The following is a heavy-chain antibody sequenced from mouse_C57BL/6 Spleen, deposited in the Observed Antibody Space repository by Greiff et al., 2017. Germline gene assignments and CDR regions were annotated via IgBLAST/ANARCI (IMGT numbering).Heavy chain of an antibody. CDR3: ARDTAQVFDY. J-gene: IGHJ2*01. V-gene: IGHV7-1*01. CDR2: SRNKANDYTT. Sequence: EVKVVESGGGLVQSGRSLRLSCATSGFTFSDFYMEWVRQAPGKGLEWIAASRNKANDYTTEYSASVKGRFIVSRDTSQSILYLQMNALRAEDTAIYYCARDTAQVFDYWGQGTTLTVSS. CDR1: GFTFSDFY. D-gene: IGHD3-2*02.